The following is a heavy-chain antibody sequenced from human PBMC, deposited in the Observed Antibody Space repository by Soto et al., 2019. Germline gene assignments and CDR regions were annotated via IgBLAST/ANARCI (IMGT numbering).Heavy chain of an antibody. V-gene: IGHV3-74*01. CDR2: INSDGSST. J-gene: IGHJ6*02. D-gene: IGHD3-16*01. Sequence: PGGSLRLSCAASGFTFSSYWTHWVRQAPGKGLVWVSRINSDGSSTNYADSVKGRLTISRDNAKNTLHLQMNSLGAEDTAVYYCASNYAYAEGYYFYGIDVWGQGTTVTVSS. CDR3: ASNYAYAEGYYFYGIDV. CDR1: GFTFSSYW.